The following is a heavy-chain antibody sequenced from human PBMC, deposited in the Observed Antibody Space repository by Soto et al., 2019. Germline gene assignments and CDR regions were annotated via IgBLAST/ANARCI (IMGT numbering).Heavy chain of an antibody. V-gene: IGHV1-2*02. J-gene: IGHJ6*02. CDR3: AILRVQDIVVVTGPQDYYGMDV. CDR2: INPNSGGT. CDR1: GYTFTSYS. D-gene: IGHD2-2*01. Sequence: ASVKVSCKASGYTFTSYSIHWVRQAPGQGLEWIGWINPNSGGTNYAQKFQGRVTMTRDTSISTAYMELSRLRSDDTAVYYCAILRVQDIVVVTGPQDYYGMDVWGQGTTVTVSS.